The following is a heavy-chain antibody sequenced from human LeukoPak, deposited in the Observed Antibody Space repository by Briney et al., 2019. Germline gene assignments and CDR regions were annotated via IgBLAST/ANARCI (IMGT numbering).Heavy chain of an antibody. CDR2: ISPGDSDT. D-gene: IGHD6-13*01. CDR1: GYSFTSYW. J-gene: IGHJ4*02. V-gene: IGHV5-51*01. Sequence: HGESLKIPWQGSGYSFTSYWSPGVRQMPGKGLEWMGIISPGDSDTRYSPSFQGQVTISADKSITTAYLQCSSLKASDTAMYYCARGRGSSWYFDYWGQGTLVTVSS. CDR3: ARGRGSSWYFDY.